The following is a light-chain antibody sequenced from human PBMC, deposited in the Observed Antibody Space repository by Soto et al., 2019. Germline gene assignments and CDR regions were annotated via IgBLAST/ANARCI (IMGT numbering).Light chain of an antibody. V-gene: IGKV3-20*01. J-gene: IGKJ4*01. CDR2: GVS. CDR3: QKYGSSPLT. CDR1: QSVSSNY. Sequence: EIVLTQSPGTLSLSPGERATLSCRASQSVSSNYLAWYQQKPGQAPRLLIYGVSSRATGIPDRFSGSGSGTDFTLTISRLVPEDFAVYYCQKYGSSPLTFGGGTKVDIK.